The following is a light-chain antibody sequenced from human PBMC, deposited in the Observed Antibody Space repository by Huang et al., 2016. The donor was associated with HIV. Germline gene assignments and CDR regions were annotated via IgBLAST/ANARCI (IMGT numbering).Light chain of an antibody. CDR2: EAS. V-gene: IGKV3-15*01. Sequence: ETLMTQFPATLSVSPGERATLSCRASQNVRNNLAWYQQKPGQAPRLLFYEASSRATGVPGRFSASESGIDFTLTISSLQSEDFAVYYCQQFNNWPPAFGGGTTVEIK. J-gene: IGKJ4*01. CDR3: QQFNNWPPA. CDR1: QNVRNN.